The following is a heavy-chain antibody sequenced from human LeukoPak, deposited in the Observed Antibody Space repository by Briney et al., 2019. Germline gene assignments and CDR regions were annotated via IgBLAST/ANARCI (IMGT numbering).Heavy chain of an antibody. CDR3: TKDQDSSGYQMSTFDY. V-gene: IGHV3-23*01. CDR2: ISGSGGST. Sequence: GGSLRLSCAASGFTFSSYAMSWVRQAAGKGLEWVSAISGSGGSTYYADSVKGRFTISRDKSKNTLYLQMNSLRAEDTAVYYCTKDQDSSGYQMSTFDYSGQRTLVTVSS. D-gene: IGHD3-22*01. CDR1: GFTFSSYA. J-gene: IGHJ4*02.